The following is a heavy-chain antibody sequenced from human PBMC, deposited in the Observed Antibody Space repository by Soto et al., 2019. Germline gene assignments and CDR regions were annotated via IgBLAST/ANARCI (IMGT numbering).Heavy chain of an antibody. Sequence: SQTLSLTCAISGDSVSSNSAAWNWIRQSPSRGLEWLGRTYYRSRWYNDYAVSVKSRITINPDTSKNQFSLQLNSVTPEDTAVYYCARDGYCSCGSCSYYYYYMDVWGKGTTVTVSS. CDR2: TYYRSRWYN. CDR3: ARDGYCSCGSCSYYYYYMDV. D-gene: IGHD2-15*01. J-gene: IGHJ6*03. CDR1: GDSVSSNSAA. V-gene: IGHV6-1*01.